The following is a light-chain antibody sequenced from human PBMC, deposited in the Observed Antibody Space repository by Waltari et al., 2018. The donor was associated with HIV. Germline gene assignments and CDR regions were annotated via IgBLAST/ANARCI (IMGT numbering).Light chain of an antibody. J-gene: IGLJ1*01. CDR1: SSNIGAGYD. Sequence: QSVLTQPPSVSGAPGQRVTISCTGSSSNIGAGYDVHWYQQLPGTAPKLLIYGNNNRPSGGPDRFSGSKSGTSASLAITGLQAEDEANYYCQSYDSSLSGVFGTGTKVTVL. CDR3: QSYDSSLSGV. V-gene: IGLV1-40*01. CDR2: GNN.